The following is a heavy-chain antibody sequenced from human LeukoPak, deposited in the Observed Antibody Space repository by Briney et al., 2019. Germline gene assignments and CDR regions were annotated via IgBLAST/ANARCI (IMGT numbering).Heavy chain of an antibody. D-gene: IGHD2-15*01. CDR2: IYWDDDE. CDR3: AHARRATGYCSGATCYYFDH. CDR1: GCSLNASGVG. V-gene: IGHV2-5*02. J-gene: IGHJ4*02. Sequence: KESGPTLVKPTQTLTLTCTFSGCSLNASGVGLGWIRQPPGKALAWLSLIYWDDDERYSPSLKSRLTNTKDTSKNQVVLTVTNLDPVDTATYYCAHARRATGYCSGATCYYFDHWGQGTLVTVSS.